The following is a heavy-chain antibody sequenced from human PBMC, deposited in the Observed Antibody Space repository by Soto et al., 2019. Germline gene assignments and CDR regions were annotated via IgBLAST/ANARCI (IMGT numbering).Heavy chain of an antibody. CDR2: INPNSGGT. CDR1: GYTFTGYY. V-gene: IGHV1-2*04. J-gene: IGHJ4*02. CDR3: ARDQGYYDSSGYYYGGFFDY. Sequence: ASVKVSCKASGYTFTGYYMHWVRQAPGQGLEWMGWINPNSGGTNYAQKFQGWVTMTRDTSISTAYMELSRLRSDDTAVYYCARDQGYYDSSGYYYGGFFDYWGQGTLVTVSS. D-gene: IGHD3-22*01.